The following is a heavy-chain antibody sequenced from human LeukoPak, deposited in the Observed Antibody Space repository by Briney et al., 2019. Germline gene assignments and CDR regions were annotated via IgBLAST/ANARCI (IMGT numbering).Heavy chain of an antibody. V-gene: IGHV4-34*01. J-gene: IGHJ3*02. CDR2: INHSGST. CDR3: ARGVRIQLWLTAFDI. D-gene: IGHD5-18*01. CDR1: GGSFSGYY. Sequence: PSETLSLTCAVYGGSFSGYYWSWIRQPPGKGLEWIGEINHSGSTNYNPSLKSRVTISVDTSKNQFSLKLSSVTAADTAVYYCARGVRIQLWLTAFDIWGQGTMVTVSS.